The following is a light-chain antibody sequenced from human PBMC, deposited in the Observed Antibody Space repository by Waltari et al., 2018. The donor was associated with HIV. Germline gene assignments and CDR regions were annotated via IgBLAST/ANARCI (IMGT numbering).Light chain of an antibody. CDR3: SSYTSSSTVV. J-gene: IGLJ3*02. Sequence: QSAPTQPASVSGSPGQSIHISCTGTTSDVGGYNHVSWYQQHPGKAPKLMIYEVSNRPSGVSNRLSGSKSGNTASLTISGLQAEDEADYYCSSYTSSSTVVFGGGTKLTVL. CDR1: TSDVGGYNH. CDR2: EVS. V-gene: IGLV2-14*01.